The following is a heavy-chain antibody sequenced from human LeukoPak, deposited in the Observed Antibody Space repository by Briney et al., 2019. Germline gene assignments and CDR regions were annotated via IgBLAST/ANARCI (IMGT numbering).Heavy chain of an antibody. CDR1: GGSISSGSYS. D-gene: IGHD1-26*01. CDR2: IYTSRST. V-gene: IGHV4-61*02. J-gene: IGHJ6*03. CDR3: ARAPSVGATTFAYYYYMDV. Sequence: SETLSLTCTVSGGSISSGSYSWSWIRQPAGKGLEWIGRIYTSRSTNYNPSLKSRVTISVDTSKNQFSLKVSSVTAADTAVYYCARAPSVGATTFAYYYYMDVWGKGTTVTVSS.